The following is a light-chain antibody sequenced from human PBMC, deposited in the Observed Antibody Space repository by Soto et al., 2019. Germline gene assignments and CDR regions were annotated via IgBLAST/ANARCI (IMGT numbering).Light chain of an antibody. CDR1: QDITNY. CDR2: GAS. V-gene: IGKV1-9*01. CDR3: QQLNAYPHS. Sequence: DIQLTQSPSFLSASVGDRVTITCRASQDITNYLAWYLQKPGKAPKLLISGASTLQSGVPSRFSGSGSGTEFTLTVSSLQTEDFATYYCQQLNAYPHSFGGGTKV. J-gene: IGKJ4*01.